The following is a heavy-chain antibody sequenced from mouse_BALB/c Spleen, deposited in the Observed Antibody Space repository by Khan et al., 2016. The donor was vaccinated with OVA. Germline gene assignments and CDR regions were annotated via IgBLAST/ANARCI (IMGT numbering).Heavy chain of an antibody. Sequence: EVELVEPGGGLVQPGGSRKLSCAASGFTFIDYGMAWVRQTPGKGPEWIAFISSVAYSIYYADTVTGRFTLSRENAKNTLYLEMSSLRSDDTAMYYCAGGGLDYWGQGTLVTVS. CDR2: ISSVAYSI. J-gene: IGHJ3*01. CDR1: GFTFIDYG. CDR3: AGGGLDY. V-gene: IGHV5-15*02.